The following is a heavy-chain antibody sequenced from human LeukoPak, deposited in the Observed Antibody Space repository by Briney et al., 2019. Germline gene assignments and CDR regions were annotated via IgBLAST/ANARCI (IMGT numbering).Heavy chain of an antibody. Sequence: PGGTLRLSCAASGFTLSSYAMSWVRRAPRKGLEWVSGITVSGTNTYGADSVKGRFTISRDNSKNAVYLQMNSLRAEDTAVYYCARSIMGLNSAYDIWGQGTMVTVSS. V-gene: IGHV3-23*01. J-gene: IGHJ3*02. CDR2: ITVSGTNT. CDR1: GFTLSSYA. D-gene: IGHD5-12*01. CDR3: ARSIMGLNSAYDI.